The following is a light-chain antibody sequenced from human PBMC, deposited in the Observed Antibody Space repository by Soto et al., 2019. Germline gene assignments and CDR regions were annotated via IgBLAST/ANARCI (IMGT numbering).Light chain of an antibody. J-gene: IGLJ3*02. CDR2: RNN. CDR1: SSNIGSKY. Sequence: QSVLTQPPSASGTPGQRVTISCSRISSNIGSKYVSWYQQLPGTAPNLLIYRNNHRPSGVPDRFSVSKSGISASLAISGLRSEDEAYYYCAAWDDSLSGTRVFGGGTKRTVL. CDR3: AAWDDSLSGTRV. V-gene: IGLV1-47*01.